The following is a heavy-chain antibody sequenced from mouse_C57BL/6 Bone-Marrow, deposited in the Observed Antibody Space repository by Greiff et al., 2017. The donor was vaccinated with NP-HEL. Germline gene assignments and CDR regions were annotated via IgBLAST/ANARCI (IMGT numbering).Heavy chain of an antibody. V-gene: IGHV1-7*01. CDR2: INPSSGYT. D-gene: IGHD3-2*02. CDR3: ARGTFRDYYAMDY. CDR1: GYTFTSYW. J-gene: IGHJ4*01. Sequence: VQLQQSGAELAKPGASVKLSCKASGYTFTSYWMHWVKQRPGQGLEWIGYINPSSGYTKYNQKFKDKATLTADKSSSTAYMQLSSLTYEDSAVYYCARGTFRDYYAMDYWGQGTSVTVSS.